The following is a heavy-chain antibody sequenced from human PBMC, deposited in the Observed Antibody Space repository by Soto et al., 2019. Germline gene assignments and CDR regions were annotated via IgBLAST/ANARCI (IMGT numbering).Heavy chain of an antibody. V-gene: IGHV1-18*04. CDR2: ISAYNGNT. D-gene: IGHD3-3*01. CDR1: GYTFTSYG. CDR3: ARVFSQAPDY. Sequence: QVQLVQSGAEVKKPGASVKVSCKASGYTFTSYGISWVRQAPGQGLEWMGWISAYNGNTNYAQKLQGRVTMTTDTATGTAYMELRSLRHCEKGVDYCARVFSQAPDYWGQGTLVTVSS. J-gene: IGHJ4*02.